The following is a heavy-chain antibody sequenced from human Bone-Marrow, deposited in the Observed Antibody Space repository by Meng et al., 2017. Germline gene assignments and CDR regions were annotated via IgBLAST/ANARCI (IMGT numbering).Heavy chain of an antibody. D-gene: IGHD6-13*01. CDR3: VLLVAAAGIDY. J-gene: IGHJ4*02. CDR2: INGSGTTI. Sequence: GESLKISCGDSGFTFRSYEMKWVRQAPGKGLEWVSNINGSGTTIYYADSVKGRFTISRDNAKNSLYLLMNSLKAEDTATYYCVLLVAAAGIDYWGQGTLVTVSS. CDR1: GFTFRSYE. V-gene: IGHV3-48*03.